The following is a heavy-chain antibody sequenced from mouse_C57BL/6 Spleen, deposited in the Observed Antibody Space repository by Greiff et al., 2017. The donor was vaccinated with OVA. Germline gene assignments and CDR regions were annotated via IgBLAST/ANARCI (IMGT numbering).Heavy chain of an antibody. Sequence: VQLQQSGAELVRPGTSVKVSCKASGYAFTNYLIEWVKQRPGQGLEWIGVINPGSGGTNYNEKFKGKATLTADKYSSNAYMQLSSLTSEDSAVYFCARSGDYDGAWFAYWGQGTLVTVSA. D-gene: IGHD2-4*01. CDR1: GYAFTNYL. CDR2: INPGSGGT. V-gene: IGHV1-54*01. J-gene: IGHJ3*01. CDR3: ARSGDYDGAWFAY.